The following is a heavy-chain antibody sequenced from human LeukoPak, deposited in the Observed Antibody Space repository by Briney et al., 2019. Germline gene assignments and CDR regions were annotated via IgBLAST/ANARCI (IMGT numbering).Heavy chain of an antibody. CDR2: IYYSGST. V-gene: IGHV4-59*01. Sequence: SETLSLTCAVYGGSFSGYYWSWIRQPPGKGLEWIGYIYYSGSTNYNPSLKSRVTISVDTSKNQFSLKLSSVTAADTAVYYCARSAPLRFLDYWGQGTLVTVSS. J-gene: IGHJ4*02. CDR3: ARSAPLRFLDY. D-gene: IGHD3-3*01. CDR1: GGSFSGYY.